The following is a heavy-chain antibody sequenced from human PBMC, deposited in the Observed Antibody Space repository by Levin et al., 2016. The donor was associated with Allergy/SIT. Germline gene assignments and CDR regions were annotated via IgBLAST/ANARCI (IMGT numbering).Heavy chain of an antibody. V-gene: IGHV4-39*01. Sequence: SETLSLTCIVSGDSLSRSPYHWVWIRQSPGKGLEWVASIYYSGSAYYNPSLRSRLKMSIDTSKNQFSLQLTSVTAADTAVYYCARPVLPAAIVQGFDSWGLGVLVTVSA. D-gene: IGHD2-2*01. CDR1: GDSLSRSPYH. J-gene: IGHJ5*01. CDR3: ARPVLPAAIVQGFDS. CDR2: IYYSGSA.